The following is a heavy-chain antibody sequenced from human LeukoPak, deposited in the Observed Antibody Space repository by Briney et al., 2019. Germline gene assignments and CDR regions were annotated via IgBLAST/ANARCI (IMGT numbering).Heavy chain of an antibody. CDR1: GYTFTGYY. J-gene: IGHJ4*02. CDR2: INPNSGGT. D-gene: IGHD2-15*01. CDR3: AKENCSGDSCPSDY. V-gene: IGHV1-2*02. Sequence: GASVKVSCKASGYTFTGYYMHWVRQAPGQGLEWMGWINPNSGGTNYAQKFQGRVTMTRDTSISTAYMELSRLRSDDTAVYYCAKENCSGDSCPSDYWGQGTLVTVSS.